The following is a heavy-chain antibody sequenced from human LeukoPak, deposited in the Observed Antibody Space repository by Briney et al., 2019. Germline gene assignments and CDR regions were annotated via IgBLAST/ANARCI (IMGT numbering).Heavy chain of an antibody. CDR1: GFTFSHYT. CDR3: ARDFRFLEDY. V-gene: IGHV3-21*06. CDR2: ITSSSSYI. D-gene: IGHD3-3*01. J-gene: IGHJ4*02. Sequence: GGSLRLSCAASGFTFSHYTMNWVRQAPGKGLEWVSSITSSSSYIYYADSLKGRFTISRDNAKNSLYLQMNSLRAEDTAVYYCARDFRFLEDYWGQGTLVTVSS.